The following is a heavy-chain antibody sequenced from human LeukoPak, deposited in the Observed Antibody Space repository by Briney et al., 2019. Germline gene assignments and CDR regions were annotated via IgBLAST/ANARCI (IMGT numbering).Heavy chain of an antibody. Sequence: GESLKISCKGSGYSFTSHWIGWVRQMSGKGLEWMGIIYPGDSDTRYSPSFQGQVTISADKSISTAYLQWSSLKASDTAMYYCARPGQLGEYTPYYFDYWGQGVLVTVSS. CDR3: ARPGQLGEYTPYYFDY. D-gene: IGHD3-16*01. CDR1: GYSFTSHW. V-gene: IGHV5-51*01. CDR2: IYPGDSDT. J-gene: IGHJ4*02.